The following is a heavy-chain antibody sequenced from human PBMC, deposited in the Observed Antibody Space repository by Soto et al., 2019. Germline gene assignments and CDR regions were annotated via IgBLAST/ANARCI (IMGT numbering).Heavy chain of an antibody. Sequence: QVQLQQWGAGLLKPSEPLSLTCAVYGGSFSGYYWTWIRQPPGTGLEWIGEINHSGSTNYNPSLKSRVTISVDTSKNQFSLKRTSVSAADTAVYYWARDKITGLFDYWGQGTMVTVSS. D-gene: IGHD2-8*02. CDR3: ARDKITGLFDY. V-gene: IGHV4-34*01. CDR2: INHSGST. J-gene: IGHJ4*02. CDR1: GGSFSGYY.